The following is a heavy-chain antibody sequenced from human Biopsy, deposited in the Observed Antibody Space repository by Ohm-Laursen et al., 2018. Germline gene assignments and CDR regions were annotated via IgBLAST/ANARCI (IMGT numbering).Heavy chain of an antibody. J-gene: IGHJ6*02. V-gene: IGHV4-59*01. CDR1: GCSISSDY. CDR3: ARATNNTGWPYYYFYGMDV. D-gene: IGHD6-19*01. Sequence: GTLSLTCTVSGCSISSDYWSWIRQTPGQGLEWSGYLYYSGRTNYNPSLKSRVTISVDTSKNQFSLRLNSVTAADTAVYYCARATNNTGWPYYYFYGMDVWGQGTTVTVSS. CDR2: LYYSGRT.